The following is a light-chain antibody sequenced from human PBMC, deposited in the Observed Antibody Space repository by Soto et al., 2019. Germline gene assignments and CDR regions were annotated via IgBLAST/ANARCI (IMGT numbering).Light chain of an antibody. J-gene: IGLJ1*01. Sequence: QSVLTQPASVSGSPGQSITISCTGTSSDVGDYIYVSWYQHHPGKAPKLMIYDVINRPSGVSNRFSGSKSGNTASLTISGLQAEDEADYYCSSYTTSRSYVFGTGTKVTVL. CDR2: DVI. V-gene: IGLV2-14*03. CDR3: SSYTTSRSYV. CDR1: SSDVGDYIY.